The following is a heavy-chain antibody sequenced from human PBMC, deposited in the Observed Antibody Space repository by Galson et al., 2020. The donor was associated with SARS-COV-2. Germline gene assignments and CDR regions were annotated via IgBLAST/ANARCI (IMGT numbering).Heavy chain of an antibody. CDR2: IHHSGTT. J-gene: IGHJ2*01. CDR1: GYSINSDFY. V-gene: IGHV4-38-2*01. CDR3: PSSSGYYSIWYFDL. Sequence: SENLSLTCAVSGYSINSDFYWAWIRQPPGKGLEWIGSIHHSGTTYQNPSLKSRVAISLDTSKNQFSLNLSSVTAADTAVYARPSSSGYYSIWYFDLWGRGTLVTVSS. D-gene: IGHD3-22*01.